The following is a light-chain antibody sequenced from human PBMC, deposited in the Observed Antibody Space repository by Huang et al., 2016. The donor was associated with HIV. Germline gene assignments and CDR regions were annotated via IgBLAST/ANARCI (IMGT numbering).Light chain of an antibody. CDR2: GAS. CDR1: QFVANAY. CDR3: QQCGSPTWT. Sequence: EIVLTQSPGTLSLSPGDRVTLSCRASQFVANAYVAWYQHKPGQSPRLRIYGASMRASGIPDRVSGSGFGTDFTLTISRLEPDDFAVYFCQQCGSPTWTFGQGTKVEIK. J-gene: IGKJ1*01. V-gene: IGKV3-20*01.